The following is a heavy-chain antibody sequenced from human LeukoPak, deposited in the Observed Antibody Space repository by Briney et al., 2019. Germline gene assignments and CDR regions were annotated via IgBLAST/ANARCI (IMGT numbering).Heavy chain of an antibody. CDR2: MNPNSGNT. V-gene: IGHV1-8*01. D-gene: IGHD3-10*01. CDR3: ARALRYYGSGSYYS. Sequence: APVKVSCKASGYTFTSYDINWVRQATGQGLEWMGWMNPNSGNTGYAQKFQGRVTMTRNTSISTAYMELSSLRSEDTAVYYCARALRYYGSGSYYSWGQGTLVTVSS. J-gene: IGHJ4*02. CDR1: GYTFTSYD.